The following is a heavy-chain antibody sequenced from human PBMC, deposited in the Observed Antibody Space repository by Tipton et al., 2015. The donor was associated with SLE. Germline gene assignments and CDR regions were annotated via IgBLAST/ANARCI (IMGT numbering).Heavy chain of an antibody. D-gene: IGHD5-18*01. Sequence: TLSLTCTVSGGSISISSHYWGWIRQPPGKGLEWIGSIYYSGSTYYNPSLKSRVTISVDTSKNQFSLKLSSVTAADTAVYYCASGRYSYGYETPNWFDPWGQGTLVTVS. CDR3: ASGRYSYGYETPNWFDP. CDR1: GGSISISSHY. CDR2: IYYSGST. V-gene: IGHV4-39*07. J-gene: IGHJ5*02.